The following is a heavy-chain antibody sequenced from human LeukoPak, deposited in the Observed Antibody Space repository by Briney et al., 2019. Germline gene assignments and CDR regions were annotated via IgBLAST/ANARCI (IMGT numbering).Heavy chain of an antibody. Sequence: SETLSLTCTVSGGSIGSYYWSWIRQPPGKGLEWIGCIYYSGSTNYNPSLKSRVTISVDTSKNQFSLKLSSVTAADTAVYYCARDEQQLGAYAFDIWGQGTMVTVSS. CDR2: IYYSGST. J-gene: IGHJ3*02. D-gene: IGHD6-13*01. CDR1: GGSIGSYY. V-gene: IGHV4-59*01. CDR3: ARDEQQLGAYAFDI.